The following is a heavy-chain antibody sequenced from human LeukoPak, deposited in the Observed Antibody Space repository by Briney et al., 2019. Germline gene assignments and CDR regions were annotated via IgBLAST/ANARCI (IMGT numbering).Heavy chain of an antibody. Sequence: SETLSLTCAVYGGSFSGYYWSWIRQPPGKGLEWIGEINHSGSTNYHPSLKSRVISSLDAPKRQFSLSLPSVTAADTAVYYCARQPSDNGAGHFAYWGQGTLVTVSP. CDR1: GGSFSGYY. CDR3: ARQPSDNGAGHFAY. CDR2: INHSGST. D-gene: IGHD1-1*01. V-gene: IGHV4-34*01. J-gene: IGHJ4*02.